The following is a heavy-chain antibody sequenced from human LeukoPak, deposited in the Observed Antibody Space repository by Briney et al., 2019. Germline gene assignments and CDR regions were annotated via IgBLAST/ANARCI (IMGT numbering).Heavy chain of an antibody. CDR3: ARGGAGTDSIDY. CDR1: GFTFSSYW. CDR2: IKQDGSEK. J-gene: IGHJ4*02. Sequence: GGSLRLPCAPSGFTFSSYWMSWVRQAPGKGLEWVANIKQDGSEKYYVDPVKGRFTISRNNAKNSLYLQMNSLRAEDTAVYYCARGGAGTDSIDYWGQGTLVTVSS. V-gene: IGHV3-7*01. D-gene: IGHD6-13*01.